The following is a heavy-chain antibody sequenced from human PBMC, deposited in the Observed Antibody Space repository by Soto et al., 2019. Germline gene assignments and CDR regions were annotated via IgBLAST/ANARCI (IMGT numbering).Heavy chain of an antibody. D-gene: IGHD6-19*01. CDR2: ISGSGGST. Sequence: GGSLRLSCAASGFTFSSYAMSWVRQAPGRGLEWVSAISGSGGSTYYADSVKGRFIISRDNSKNTLYLQMNSLRAEDTAVYYCAKEQWLVLYYYYYGMDVWGQGTTVTVSS. CDR1: GFTFSSYA. CDR3: AKEQWLVLYYYYYGMDV. V-gene: IGHV3-23*01. J-gene: IGHJ6*02.